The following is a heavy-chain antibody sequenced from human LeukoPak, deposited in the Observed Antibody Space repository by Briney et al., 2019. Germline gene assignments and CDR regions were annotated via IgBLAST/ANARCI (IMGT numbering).Heavy chain of an antibody. CDR2: ISSSSSYI. CDR3: ARGKKWIQLWPTQWRYMDV. J-gene: IGHJ6*03. V-gene: IGHV3-21*01. CDR1: GFTFSSYS. D-gene: IGHD5-18*01. Sequence: GGSLRLSCAASGFTFSSYSMNWVRQAPGKGLEWVSSISSSSSYIYYADSVKGRFTISRDNAKNSLYLQMNSLRAEDTAVYYCARGKKWIQLWPTQWRYMDVWGKGTTVTVSS.